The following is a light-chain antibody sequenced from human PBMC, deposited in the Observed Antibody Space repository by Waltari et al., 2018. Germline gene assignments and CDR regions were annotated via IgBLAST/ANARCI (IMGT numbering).Light chain of an antibody. V-gene: IGLV2-23*01. CDR2: CGS. CDR3: CSYAGSSTPRL. Sequence: HSAPTQPASWSPSPGPPIPSSCTTTSASARSYNSVPWYQQHPGKAPKLIIYCGSKRPSGVANRFCGSKSGNTASLRISGLQAEDEADDYCCSYAGSSTPRLFGGGTRLTVL. J-gene: IGLJ3*02. CDR1: SASARSYNS.